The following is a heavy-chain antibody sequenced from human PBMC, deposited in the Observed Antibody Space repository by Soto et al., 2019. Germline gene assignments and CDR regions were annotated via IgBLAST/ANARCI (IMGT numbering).Heavy chain of an antibody. D-gene: IGHD3-3*02. CDR1: GFTFTSSA. Sequence: SVKVSCKASGFTFTSSAVQWVRQARGQRLEWIGWIVVGSGNTNYAQKFQERVTITRDMSTSTAYMELSSLRSEETAVYYCAADPQPFLGYYYGMDVWGQGTTVTVSS. CDR3: AADPQPFLGYYYGMDV. CDR2: IVVGSGNT. V-gene: IGHV1-58*01. J-gene: IGHJ6*02.